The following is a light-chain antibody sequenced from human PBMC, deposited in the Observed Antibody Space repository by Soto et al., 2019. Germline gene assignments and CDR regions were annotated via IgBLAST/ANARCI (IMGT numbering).Light chain of an antibody. CDR1: QSISSY. CDR3: QQYDNLPLT. V-gene: IGKV1-33*01. Sequence: DIHMTQSPSSLSASLLYIVTITCXASQSISSYLNWYQQKPGKAPKLLIYAASSLQSGVPSRFSGSGSGTDFTFTISSLQPEDIATYYCQQYDNLPLTFGGGTKVDIK. J-gene: IGKJ4*01. CDR2: AAS.